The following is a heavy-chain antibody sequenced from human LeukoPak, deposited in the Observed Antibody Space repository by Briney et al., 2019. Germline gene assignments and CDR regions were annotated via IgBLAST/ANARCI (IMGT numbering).Heavy chain of an antibody. V-gene: IGHV3-30*02. D-gene: IGHD2-15*01. CDR3: ARAWGYCSGGSCYGASGIQLYSDY. CDR2: IRYDGSNK. Sequence: GGSLRLSCAASGFTFSSYGMHWVRQAPGKGLEWVAFIRYDGSNKYYADSVKGRFTISRDNSKNTLYLQMNSLRAEDTAVYYCARAWGYCSGGSCYGASGIQLYSDYWGQGTLVTVSS. J-gene: IGHJ4*02. CDR1: GFTFSSYG.